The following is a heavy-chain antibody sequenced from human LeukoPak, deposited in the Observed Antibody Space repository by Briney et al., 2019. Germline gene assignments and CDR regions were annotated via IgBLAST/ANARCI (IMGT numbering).Heavy chain of an antibody. CDR2: IKYDGTPK. J-gene: IGHJ4*02. CDR1: GFSFSSYW. Sequence: GGSLRLSCVASGFSFSSYWMAWVRQAPGKGLEWVANIKYDGTPKFYADSVKGRFTISRDNAKNSLFLEMNGLRADDTAVYFCASSHDSSGNDWGQGTLVTVSS. CDR3: ASSHDSSGND. D-gene: IGHD3-22*01. V-gene: IGHV3-7*01.